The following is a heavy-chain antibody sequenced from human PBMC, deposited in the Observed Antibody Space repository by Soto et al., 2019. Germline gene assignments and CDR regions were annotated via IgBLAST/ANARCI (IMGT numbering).Heavy chain of an antibody. CDR2: ISAYNGNT. J-gene: IGHJ6*02. V-gene: IGHV1-18*01. CDR3: ARDQTNYGMDV. Sequence: ASVKVSCKASGYTFTSYGISWVRQAPGQGLEWMGWISAYNGNTNYAQKLQGRVTMTTDTSTSTAYMELRSLRSEDTAVYYCARDQTNYGMDVWGQGTTVTVSS. CDR1: GYTFTSYG.